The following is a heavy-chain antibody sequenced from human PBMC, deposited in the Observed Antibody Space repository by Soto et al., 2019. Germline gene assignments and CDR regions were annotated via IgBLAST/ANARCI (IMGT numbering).Heavy chain of an antibody. CDR3: ARAPGRMMNALRYYYGLDV. J-gene: IGHJ6*02. V-gene: IGHV4-31*02. Sequence: QVQLQESGPGLVKPSETLSFTCNVSGGSISSGGYYWSWIRQLPGKGLEWIGYIYRRGGTYYNPALKRRITISVDTSKNQFSLKMTSVTAADTAVYFCARAPGRMMNALRYYYGLDVWGQGTTVTVSS. CDR1: GGSISSGGYY. D-gene: IGHD2-8*01. CDR2: IYRRGGT.